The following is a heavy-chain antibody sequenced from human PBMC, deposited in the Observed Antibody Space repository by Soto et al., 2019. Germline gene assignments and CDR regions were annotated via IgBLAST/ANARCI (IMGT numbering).Heavy chain of an antibody. D-gene: IGHD3-10*01. J-gene: IGHJ3*01. CDR1: GFKFSSYE. Sequence: SLRLSCAASGFKFSSYEMNWVRQAPGKGLEWVSYISTGGGTIYHADSVKGRFTISRDNAKNSLFLQMSSLRVEDTAVYYCARIGGTFDVWGQGTMVTVSS. V-gene: IGHV3-48*03. CDR3: ARIGGTFDV. CDR2: ISTGGGTI.